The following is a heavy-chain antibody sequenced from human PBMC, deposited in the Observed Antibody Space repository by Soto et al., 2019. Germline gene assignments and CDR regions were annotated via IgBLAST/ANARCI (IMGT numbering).Heavy chain of an antibody. Sequence: ETLSSTSPGFGGPTSIHYWPWSRQHPGEGLEWIVYFYNSGSTNYNPSLKRRVTISEDKSKSQFSLKVNTMNAADTAVYYCARYRREAVAGYTLDNWGQGILVTVSS. CDR2: FYNSGST. CDR3: ARYRREAVAGYTLDN. CDR1: GGPTSIHY. D-gene: IGHD6-13*01. V-gene: IGHV4-59*11. J-gene: IGHJ4*02.